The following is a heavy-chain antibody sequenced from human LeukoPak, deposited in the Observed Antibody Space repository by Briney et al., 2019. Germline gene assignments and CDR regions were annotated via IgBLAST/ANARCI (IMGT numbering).Heavy chain of an antibody. CDR1: GGSISSYY. Sequence: SETLSLTCTVSGGSISSYYWSWIRQPPGKGLEWIGYIYYSGSTNYNPSLKSRVTISVDTSKNQFSLKLSSVTAADTAVHYCAGGPYNSSGMEVWGKGTRSPSPQ. CDR2: IYYSGST. D-gene: IGHD1-1*01. V-gene: IGHV4-59*08. J-gene: IGHJ6*04. CDR3: AGGPYNSSGMEV.